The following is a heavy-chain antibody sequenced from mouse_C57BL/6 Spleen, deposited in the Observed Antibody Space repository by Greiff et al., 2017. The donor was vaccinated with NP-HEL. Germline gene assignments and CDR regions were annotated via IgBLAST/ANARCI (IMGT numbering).Heavy chain of an antibody. CDR3: ARDWEGGFDY. CDR2: INYDGSST. CDR1: GFTFSDYY. D-gene: IGHD4-1*01. J-gene: IGHJ2*01. Sequence: DVKLVESEGGLVQPGSSMKLSCTASGFTFSDYYMAWVRQVPEKGLEWVANINYDGSSTYYLDSLKSRFIISRDNAKNILYLQMSSLKSEDTATYYCARDWEGGFDYWGQGTTLTVSS. V-gene: IGHV5-16*01.